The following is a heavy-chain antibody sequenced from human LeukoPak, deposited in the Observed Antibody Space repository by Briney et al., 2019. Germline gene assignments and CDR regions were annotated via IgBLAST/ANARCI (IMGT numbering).Heavy chain of an antibody. Sequence: GGSLRLSCAASGFTFSSYSMNWVRQAPGKGLEWVSSISRSGTHIYYADSLKGRFTISRDNAKNSLYLQMNSLRAEDTAVYYCARIEESASFDPWGQGTLVTVSS. CDR3: ARIEESASFDP. V-gene: IGHV3-21*01. CDR2: ISRSGTHI. CDR1: GFTFSSYS. D-gene: IGHD3-3*01. J-gene: IGHJ5*02.